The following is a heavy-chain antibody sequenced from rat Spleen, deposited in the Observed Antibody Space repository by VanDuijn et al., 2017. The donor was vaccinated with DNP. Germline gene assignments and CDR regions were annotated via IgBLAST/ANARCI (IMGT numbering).Heavy chain of an antibody. CDR1: GFTFSFYG. V-gene: IGHV5-7*01. Sequence: EVQLVESGGGLVQPGRSLKLSCAASGFTFSFYGMAWVRQAPKKGLEWVATILYDGSRTYSRDSVKGRFTISRYNAENTLYLQMNRLRSEDMATYYCARGITSLYWYFDFWRPGTMVTVSS. J-gene: IGHJ1*01. CDR2: ILYDGSRT. D-gene: IGHD1-12*01. CDR3: ARGITSLYWYFDF.